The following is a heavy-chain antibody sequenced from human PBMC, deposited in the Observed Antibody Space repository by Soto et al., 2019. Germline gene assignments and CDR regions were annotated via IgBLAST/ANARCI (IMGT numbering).Heavy chain of an antibody. Sequence: GASVKVSCKASGGTFSSYAISWVRQAPGQGLEWMGRIIPIFGSTNYAQKFQGRVTMTRDTSTSTVYMELSSLRSEDTAVYYCAREEQQWLVTYYYYGMDVWGQGTTVTRLL. CDR2: IIPIFGST. CDR1: GGTFSSYA. CDR3: AREEQQWLVTYYYYGMDV. D-gene: IGHD6-19*01. V-gene: IGHV1-69*04. J-gene: IGHJ6*02.